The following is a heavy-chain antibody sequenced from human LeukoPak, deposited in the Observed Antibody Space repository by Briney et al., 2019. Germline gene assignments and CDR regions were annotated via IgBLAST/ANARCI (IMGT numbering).Heavy chain of an antibody. CDR1: GFTFSTYA. D-gene: IGHD2-15*01. CDR3: ARATRYYYYYGMDV. Sequence: PGGSLRLSCAASGFTFSTYAMNWVRQAPGKGLEWVAVISGDGRHNYYADSVKGRFTISRDNSKNTLYLQMNSLRAEDTAVYYCARATRYYYYYGMDVWGQGTTVTVSS. J-gene: IGHJ6*02. V-gene: IGHV3-30*04. CDR2: ISGDGRHN.